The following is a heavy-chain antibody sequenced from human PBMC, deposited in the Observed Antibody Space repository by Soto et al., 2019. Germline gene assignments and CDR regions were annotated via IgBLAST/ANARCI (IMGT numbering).Heavy chain of an antibody. J-gene: IGHJ4*02. CDR3: AKSHDSGWYRGYYFDY. CDR2: ISGSGGST. CDR1: GFTFSSYA. V-gene: IGHV3-23*01. Sequence: EVQLLESGGGLVQPGGSLGLSCAASGFTFSSYAMSWVRQAPGKGLEWVSAISGSGGSTYYEDSVKGRFTITRDNSKNTLYLPMKRLSAEDTAVYYCAKSHDSGWYRGYYFDYWGQGTLVTVSS. D-gene: IGHD6-19*01.